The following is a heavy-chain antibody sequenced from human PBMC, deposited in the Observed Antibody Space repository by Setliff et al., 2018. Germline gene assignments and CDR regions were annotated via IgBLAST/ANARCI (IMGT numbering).Heavy chain of an antibody. CDR3: ARRGTTAFDF. D-gene: IGHD4-4*01. CDR1: GFTFSSYS. Sequence: PGGSLRLSCAASGFTFSSYSMNWVRQAPGKGLEWVSSISSSSSYIYYADSVRGRFTVSRDNAKNTLYLEMNNLRAEDSAVYYCARRGTTAFDFWGLGTLVTVSS. J-gene: IGHJ4*02. V-gene: IGHV3-21*01. CDR2: ISSSSSYI.